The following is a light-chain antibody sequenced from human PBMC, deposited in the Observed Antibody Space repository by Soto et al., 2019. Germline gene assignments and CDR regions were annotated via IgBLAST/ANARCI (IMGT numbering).Light chain of an antibody. V-gene: IGKV3-11*01. Sequence: EIVLTQSPATLSLSPGESAALSCRASQSVSSYLAWYQQKPGQAPRLLMYDASNRATGIPARFSGSGSGTDFTLTLSSLEPEDFAVYYCQQRSNWPLTCGPGTKVAIK. J-gene: IGKJ3*01. CDR3: QQRSNWPLT. CDR1: QSVSSY. CDR2: DAS.